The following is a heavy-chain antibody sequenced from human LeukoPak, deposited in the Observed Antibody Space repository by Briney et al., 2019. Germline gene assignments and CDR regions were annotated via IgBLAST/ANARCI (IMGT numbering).Heavy chain of an antibody. V-gene: IGHV3-23*01. CDR3: AKEEEYCSGGSCYPGDY. D-gene: IGHD2-15*01. J-gene: IGHJ4*02. CDR2: ISGSGGST. CDR1: GFTFSSYA. Sequence: GGSLRLSCAASGFTFSSYAMSWVRQAPGEGLEWVSAISGSGGSTYYADSVKGRFTISRDNSKNTLYLQMNSLRAEDTAVYYCAKEEEYCSGGSCYPGDYWGQGTLVTVSS.